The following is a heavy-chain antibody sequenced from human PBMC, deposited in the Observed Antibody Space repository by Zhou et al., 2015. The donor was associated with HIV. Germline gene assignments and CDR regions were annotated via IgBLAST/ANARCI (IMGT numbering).Heavy chain of an antibody. Sequence: LLQSGPEVRKPGSSVKVSCKASGGTFSGSDLSWVRQAPGQGLEWMGRITPMFQTHNYAEKFRARLNITVDRHTSAAYMELSSLTSEDAAVYYCARPRTSYNWDYQFDYWGQGTLVTVSS. CDR2: ITPMFQTH. J-gene: IGHJ4*02. D-gene: IGHD1-7*01. V-gene: IGHV1-69*06. CDR1: GGTFSGSD. CDR3: ARPRTSYNWDYQFDY.